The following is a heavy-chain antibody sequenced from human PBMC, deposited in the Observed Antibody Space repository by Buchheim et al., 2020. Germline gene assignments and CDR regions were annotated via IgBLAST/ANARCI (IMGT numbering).Heavy chain of an antibody. J-gene: IGHJ6*03. Sequence: QVQLVESGGGVVQPGRSLRLSCAASGFTFSSYGMHWVRQGPGKGLEWVAVISYDGGNKYYADSVKGRFTISRDNSNNTLYLQMSSLRAEDTAVYYCAKDGLVGGVSVSYYYMDVWGKGTT. D-gene: IGHD3-16*01. CDR3: AKDGLVGGVSVSYYYMDV. CDR2: ISYDGGNK. V-gene: IGHV3-30*18. CDR1: GFTFSSYG.